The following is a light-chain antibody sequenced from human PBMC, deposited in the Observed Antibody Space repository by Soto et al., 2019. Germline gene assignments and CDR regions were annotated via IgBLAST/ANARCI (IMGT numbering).Light chain of an antibody. CDR1: QEISKW. V-gene: IGKV1D-12*01. CDR2: AAS. Sequence: DIQMTQSPSSVSASIGDRVTITCRASQEISKWVAWYQQKPGRAPKLLIYAASTLQSGVPSRFSGSGSGADFTLTISSLQPEDFASYYCQQANSFPPTFGPGTKVDGK. CDR3: QQANSFPPT. J-gene: IGKJ3*01.